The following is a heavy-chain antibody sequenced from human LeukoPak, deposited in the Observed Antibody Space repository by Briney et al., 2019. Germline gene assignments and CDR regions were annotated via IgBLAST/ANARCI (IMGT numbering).Heavy chain of an antibody. CDR2: ISYDGSNK. CDR1: GFTFSSYA. J-gene: IGHJ5*02. V-gene: IGHV3-30*04. Sequence: GRSLRLSCAASGFTFSSYAMHWVRQAPGKGPEWVAVISYDGSNKYYADSVKGRFTISRDNSKNTLYLQMNSLRAEDTAVYYCARDPGNIGSSWYLGWFDPWGQGTLVTVSS. CDR3: ARDPGNIGSSWYLGWFDP. D-gene: IGHD6-13*01.